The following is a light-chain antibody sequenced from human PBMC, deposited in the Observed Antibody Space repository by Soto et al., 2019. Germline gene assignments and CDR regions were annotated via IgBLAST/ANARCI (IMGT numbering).Light chain of an antibody. J-gene: IGKJ1*01. CDR1: QSVSSRL. CDR3: QQYGSSPWT. CDR2: GAS. Sequence: EIVLTQSPGTLSLSPGERATLSCRASQSVSSRLLGWYQQKPGQAPRLLIYGASSRATGIPDRFSGSGSGTDFTLTISRLEPEDFAVYYCQQYGSSPWTFGQGTKGEIK. V-gene: IGKV3-20*01.